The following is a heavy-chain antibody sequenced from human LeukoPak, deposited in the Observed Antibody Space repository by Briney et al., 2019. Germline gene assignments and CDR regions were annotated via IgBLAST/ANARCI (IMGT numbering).Heavy chain of an antibody. Sequence: GGSLRLSCAASGFTFDDYGMNWVRQAPGKGLEWVSGINWNGGSTGYADSVKGRFTISRDNAKNSLYLQMNSLRAEDTAVYYCARDLVDCGGDCHNWFDPWGQGTLVTVSS. V-gene: IGHV3-20*04. CDR3: ARDLVDCGGDCHNWFDP. CDR1: GFTFDDYG. CDR2: INWNGGST. D-gene: IGHD2-21*01. J-gene: IGHJ5*02.